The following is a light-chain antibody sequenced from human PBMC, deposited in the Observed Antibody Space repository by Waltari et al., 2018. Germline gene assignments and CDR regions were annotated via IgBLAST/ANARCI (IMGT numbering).Light chain of an antibody. J-gene: IGLJ2*01. CDR1: SSSIGRKT. Sequence: QSVLTQPPSASGTPGQRVTISCSGSSSSIGRKTVNWYQQLPGTATKLLIHTNNQRPSGVPDRFSGSKSGTSASLAISGLQSEDEADYYCATWDDSLNVSFGGGTKLTVL. V-gene: IGLV1-44*01. CDR2: TNN. CDR3: ATWDDSLNVS.